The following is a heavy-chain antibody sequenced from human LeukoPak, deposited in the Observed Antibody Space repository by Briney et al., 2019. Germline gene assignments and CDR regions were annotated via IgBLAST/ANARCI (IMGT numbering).Heavy chain of an antibody. V-gene: IGHV1-2*02. J-gene: IGHJ4*02. CDR2: INPNSGGT. CDR3: ARVDGYNTNTFFGFVFDY. Sequence: GASVKVSCKASGYTFTGYYMHWVRQAPGQGLEWMGWINPNSGGTNYAQKFQGRVTITRDTSISTAYMELSRLRSDDTAVYYGARVDGYNTNTFFGFVFDYWGQGTLVTVSS. D-gene: IGHD5-24*01. CDR1: GYTFTGYY.